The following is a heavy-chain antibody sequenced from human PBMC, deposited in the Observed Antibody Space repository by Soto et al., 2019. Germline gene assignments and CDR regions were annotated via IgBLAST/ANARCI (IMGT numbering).Heavy chain of an antibody. CDR3: AKDLAYCGGDCLGAFAI. V-gene: IGHV3-23*01. J-gene: IGHJ3*02. CDR1: GFTFSSYA. D-gene: IGHD2-21*02. Sequence: GGSLRLSCAASGFTFSSYAMSWVRQAPGKGLEWVSAISGSGGSTYYADSVKGRFTISRDNSKNTLYLQMNSLRAEDTAVYYCAKDLAYCGGDCLGAFAIWCQGTMVTVSS. CDR2: ISGSGGST.